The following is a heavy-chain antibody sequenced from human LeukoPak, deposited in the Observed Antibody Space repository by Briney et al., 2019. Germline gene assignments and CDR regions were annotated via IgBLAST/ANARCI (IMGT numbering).Heavy chain of an antibody. J-gene: IGHJ5*02. CDR2: IRSTGSGT. V-gene: IGHV3-11*04. CDR3: ARVYYASWSGQPLSQHWLDP. Sequence: PGGSLRLSCTASGFTFRDYYVTWIRQAPGKGLEWVSYIRSTGSGTAYADSVKGRFAISRDNAKNSLYLQMNGLRVEDTAVYYCARVYYASWSGQPLSQHWLDPWGQGTLVTVSS. D-gene: IGHD3-3*01. CDR1: GFTFRDYY.